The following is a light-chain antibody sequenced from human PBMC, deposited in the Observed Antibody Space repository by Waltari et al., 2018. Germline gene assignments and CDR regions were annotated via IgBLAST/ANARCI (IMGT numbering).Light chain of an antibody. CDR1: RIGRKS. CDR3: QVWDRSTDHRV. CDR2: YDN. V-gene: IGLV3-21*04. Sequence: SYVLTQPPSVSEAPGQTARITCGGTRIGRKSGHWYQQKPGQAPVVVMYYDNDRPAGIPERFSGSNSGNTATLTISRVEAGDEADYYCQVWDRSTDHRVFGGGTRLTVL. J-gene: IGLJ3*02.